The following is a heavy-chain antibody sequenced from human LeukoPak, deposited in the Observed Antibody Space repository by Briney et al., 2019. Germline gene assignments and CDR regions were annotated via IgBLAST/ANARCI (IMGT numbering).Heavy chain of an antibody. D-gene: IGHD6-13*01. CDR3: ASATSTWLPPFDY. CDR2: ISYDESNK. CDR1: GFTFSSYA. Sequence: GGSLRLSCAASGFTFSSYAMHWVRQAPGKGLEWVTVISYDESNKYYADSVKGRFTISRDNSKNTLYLQMNSLRAEDTALYYCASATSTWLPPFDYWGQGTLVTVSS. V-gene: IGHV3-30-3*01. J-gene: IGHJ4*02.